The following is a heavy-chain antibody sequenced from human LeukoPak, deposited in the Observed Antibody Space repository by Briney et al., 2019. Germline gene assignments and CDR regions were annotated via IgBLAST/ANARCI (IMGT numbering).Heavy chain of an antibody. D-gene: IGHD1-26*01. CDR2: MYSSGSS. CDR3: ARGGSYFYDYYMDV. Sequence: SETLSLTCTVSGGSVSNSYWTWIRQSAGKGLAWIGRMYSSGSSNYNPSLKSRTTMSVDTSKNEFSLKLTSVTAADTAVYYCARGGSYFYDYYMDVWGQGATVSVSS. V-gene: IGHV4-4*07. CDR1: GGSVSNSY. J-gene: IGHJ6*03.